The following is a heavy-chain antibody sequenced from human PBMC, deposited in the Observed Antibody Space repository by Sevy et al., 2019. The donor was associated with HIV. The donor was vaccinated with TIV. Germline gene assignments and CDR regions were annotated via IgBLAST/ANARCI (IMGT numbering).Heavy chain of an antibody. V-gene: IGHV3-7*01. CDR1: GFTFSKYW. J-gene: IGHJ4*02. CDR3: ARDDGNYYFHY. Sequence: GGSLRLSCAASGFTFSKYWMGWVRQAPGKGLEWVANIKQDAGQKYYEASVKGRFTISRDNAKNSLYLQMNSLRAEDTAVYFCARDDGNYYFHYWGQGTLVTVSS. CDR2: IKQDAGQK. D-gene: IGHD1-7*01.